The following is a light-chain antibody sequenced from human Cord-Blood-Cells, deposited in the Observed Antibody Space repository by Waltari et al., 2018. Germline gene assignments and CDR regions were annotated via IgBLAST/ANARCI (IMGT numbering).Light chain of an antibody. V-gene: IGKV3-11*01. CDR2: DAS. Sequence: EIVFTQSPATLSLSPGERAPLPCRASQSVSSYLAWYQQKPGQAPRLLIYDASNRATGIPARFSGSGFGTDFTLTISSLEPEDFAVYYCQQRSNWPPKYTFGQGTKLEIK. J-gene: IGKJ2*01. CDR1: QSVSSY. CDR3: QQRSNWPPKYT.